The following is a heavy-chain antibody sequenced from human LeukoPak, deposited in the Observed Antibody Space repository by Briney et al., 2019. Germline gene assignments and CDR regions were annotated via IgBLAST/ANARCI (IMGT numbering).Heavy chain of an antibody. Sequence: PGGSLRLSCAASGFTFSSYEMNWVRQAPGKGLEWVSYISSSGSTIYYADSVKGRFTISRDNAKNTLYLQMNSLRAEDTAVYYCAKISGYSGPYYFDYWGQGTLVTVSS. CDR2: ISSSGSTI. V-gene: IGHV3-48*03. CDR1: GFTFSSYE. D-gene: IGHD5-12*01. CDR3: AKISGYSGPYYFDY. J-gene: IGHJ4*02.